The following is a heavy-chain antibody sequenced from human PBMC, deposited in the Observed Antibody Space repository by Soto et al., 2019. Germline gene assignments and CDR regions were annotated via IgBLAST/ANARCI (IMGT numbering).Heavy chain of an antibody. CDR3: ARDNWNSI. D-gene: IGHD1-7*01. CDR1: GFTLADYA. J-gene: IGHJ4*02. Sequence: GGSLRLSCAASGFTLADYAMHWVRQAPGKGLEWVSRISWNRGSISYADSVKGRFTISRDNAKKTLYLQMNRLRAEDTAVYYCARDNWNSIWGQGTLVTVSS. CDR2: ISWNRGSI. V-gene: IGHV3-9*01.